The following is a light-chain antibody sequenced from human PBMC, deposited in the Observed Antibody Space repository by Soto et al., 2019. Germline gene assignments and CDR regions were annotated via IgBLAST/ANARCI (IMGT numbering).Light chain of an antibody. Sequence: DIQMTQSPSALSASVGDTVTITCRASQSVDTCLAWYQQKPGTAPHLLIYKASRLETGVPSRFSGSGSVTDYTLTITGLQPDDFATYYCQQFYRYPWTFGQGTRV. J-gene: IGKJ1*01. CDR2: KAS. CDR3: QQFYRYPWT. V-gene: IGKV1-5*03. CDR1: QSVDTC.